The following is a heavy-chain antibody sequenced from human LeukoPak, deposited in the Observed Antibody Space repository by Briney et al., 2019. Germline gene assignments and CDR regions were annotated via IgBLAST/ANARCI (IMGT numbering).Heavy chain of an antibody. CDR2: IYYSGST. CDR3: ARVSSGSSWSRLPYYFDY. Sequence: SETLSLTCTVSGGSISSGDYYWSWIRQPPGKGLEWIGYIYYSGSTNYNPSLKSRVTISVDTSKNQFSLKLSSVTAADTAVYYCARVSSGSSWSRLPYYFDYWGQGTLVTVSS. D-gene: IGHD6-13*01. V-gene: IGHV4-61*08. CDR1: GGSISSGDYY. J-gene: IGHJ4*02.